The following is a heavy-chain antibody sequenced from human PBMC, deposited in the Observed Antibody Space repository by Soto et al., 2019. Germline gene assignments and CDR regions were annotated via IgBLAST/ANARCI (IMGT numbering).Heavy chain of an antibody. CDR3: AKDLNRRTSLHHYGDYVGDAFDI. D-gene: IGHD4-17*01. V-gene: IGHV3-23*01. CDR2: ISGSGGST. CDR1: GFTFSSYA. J-gene: IGHJ3*02. Sequence: GGSLRLSCAASGFTFSSYAMSWVRQAPGKGLEWVSAISGSGGSTYYADSVKGRFTISRDNSKNTLYLQMNSLRAEDTAVYYCAKDLNRRTSLHHYGDYVGDAFDIWGQGTMVTVSS.